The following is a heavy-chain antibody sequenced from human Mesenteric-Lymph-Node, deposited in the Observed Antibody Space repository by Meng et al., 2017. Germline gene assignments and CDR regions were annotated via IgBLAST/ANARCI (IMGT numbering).Heavy chain of an antibody. D-gene: IGHD3-10*01. CDR1: GGSISSGSYY. J-gene: IGHJ3*02. CDR2: IYTSGST. V-gene: IGHV4-61*02. CDR3: ARDTYYSGSGTYYTDTFDM. Sequence: SCTVSGGSISSGSYYWSWIRQPAGKGLEWIGRIYTSGSTNYNPSLKSRVTISVDTSKNQFSLKLSSVTAADTAVYYCARDTYYSGSGTYYTDTFDMWGQGTMVTVSS.